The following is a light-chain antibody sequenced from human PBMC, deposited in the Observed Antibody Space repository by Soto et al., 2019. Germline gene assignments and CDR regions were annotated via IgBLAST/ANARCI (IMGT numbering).Light chain of an antibody. V-gene: IGLV2-8*01. CDR1: SNDVGGYNY. J-gene: IGLJ3*02. Sequence: QSVLTQPPSASGSPGQSVTISCTGTSNDVGGYNYVSWYQQNPGKAPKLMIYEVSKRPSGVPDRFSGSKSAISASLVITGLQADDEADYYCQSYDNSLTEWVFGGGTKLTVL. CDR3: QSYDNSLTEWV. CDR2: EVS.